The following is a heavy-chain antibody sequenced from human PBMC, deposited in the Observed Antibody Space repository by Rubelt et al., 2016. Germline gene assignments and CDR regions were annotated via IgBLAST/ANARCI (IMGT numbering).Heavy chain of an antibody. CDR2: ISYDGSDK. CDR3: ARVGRGNIYGYGDS. J-gene: IGHJ4*02. V-gene: IGHV3-33*05. Sequence: PGKGLEWVAVISYDGSDKYYADSVKGRFTISRDNSKNTLYLQMDCLRAEDTAVYYCARVGRGNIYGYGDSWGQGTLVTVSS. D-gene: IGHD5-18*01.